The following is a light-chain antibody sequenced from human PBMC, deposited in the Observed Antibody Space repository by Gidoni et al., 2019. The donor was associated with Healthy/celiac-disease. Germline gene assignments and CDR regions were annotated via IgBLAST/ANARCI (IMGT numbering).Light chain of an antibody. CDR2: GAS. CDR3: QQYGSSPPVT. V-gene: IGKV3-20*01. J-gene: IGKJ3*01. CDR1: QSVSSSY. Sequence: EIVLTQSTGTLSLSPGERATLSCRASQSVSSSYLAWYQQKPGQAPRLLIYGASSRATGIPDRFSGSGSGTDFTLTISRLEPEDFAVYYCQQYGSSPPVTFGPXTKVDIK.